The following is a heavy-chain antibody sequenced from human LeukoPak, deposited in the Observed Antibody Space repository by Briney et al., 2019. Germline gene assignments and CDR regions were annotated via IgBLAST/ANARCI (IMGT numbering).Heavy chain of an antibody. D-gene: IGHD5-18*01. CDR3: KYSYGYVDY. Sequence: SETLSLTCAVSGGSISSGGYSWSWIRQPPGKGLEWIGYIYHSGSTYYNPSLKSRVTISVDTSKNQFSLKLSSVTAADTAVYYCKYSYGYVDYWGQGTLVTVSS. V-gene: IGHV4-30-2*01. CDR1: GGSISSGGYS. CDR2: IYHSGST. J-gene: IGHJ4*02.